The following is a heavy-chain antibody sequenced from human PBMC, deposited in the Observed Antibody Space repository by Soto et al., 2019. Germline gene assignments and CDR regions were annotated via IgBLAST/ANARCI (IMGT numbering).Heavy chain of an antibody. V-gene: IGHV4-30-2*01. CDR3: ARCVEDAFDI. CDR1: GGSISSGGYS. CDR2: IYHSGST. J-gene: IGHJ3*02. Sequence: QLQLQESGSGLVKPSQTLSLTCAVSGGSISSGGYSWSWIRQPPGKGLEWIGYIYHSGSTYYNPSLKXXVXIXXDRSKNQFSLKLSSVTAADTAVYYCARCVEDAFDIWGQGTMVTVSS.